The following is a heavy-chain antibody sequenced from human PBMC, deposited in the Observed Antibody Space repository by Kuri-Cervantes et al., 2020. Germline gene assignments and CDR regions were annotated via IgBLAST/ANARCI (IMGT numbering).Heavy chain of an antibody. V-gene: IGHV4-38-2*02. CDR3: VRGGPRLSDY. Sequence: SETLSLTCNVSGYSIKTGFYWGWVRQSPGKGLEWIGEINHSGSTNYNPSLKSRVTISVDTSKNQFSLKLRSVTAADTAVYYCVRGGPRLSDYWGQGTLVTVSS. CDR1: GYSIKTGFY. CDR2: INHSGST. J-gene: IGHJ4*02.